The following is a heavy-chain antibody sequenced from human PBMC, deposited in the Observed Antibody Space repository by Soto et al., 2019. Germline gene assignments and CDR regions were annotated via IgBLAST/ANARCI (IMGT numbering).Heavy chain of an antibody. CDR2: ISNDGTTT. CDR1: GFTFSSFW. Sequence: PGGSLRLSCEASGFTFSSFWMHWVRQAPGKGLVWVSRISNDGTTTHYADSVRGRFTMSRDNAKNTLYLQVNSLKAEDTAVYYCAREEPISTWSPLDYWGQGTLVTVS. J-gene: IGHJ4*02. D-gene: IGHD2-2*01. V-gene: IGHV3-74*01. CDR3: AREEPISTWSPLDY.